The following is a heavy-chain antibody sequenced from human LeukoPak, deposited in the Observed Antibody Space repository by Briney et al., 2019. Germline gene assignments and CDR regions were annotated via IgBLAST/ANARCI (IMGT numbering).Heavy chain of an antibody. CDR2: ISGSGGST. CDR3: AKTGDSRGYYSGSDY. V-gene: IGHV3-23*01. D-gene: IGHD3-22*01. Sequence: GGSLRLSCAASGFTFSSYAMSWVRQAPGKGLEWVSAISGSGGSTYYADSVKGRFTISRDNSKNTLYLQMNSLRAEDTAVYYCAKTGDSRGYYSGSDYWGQGTLVTVSS. CDR1: GFTFSSYA. J-gene: IGHJ4*02.